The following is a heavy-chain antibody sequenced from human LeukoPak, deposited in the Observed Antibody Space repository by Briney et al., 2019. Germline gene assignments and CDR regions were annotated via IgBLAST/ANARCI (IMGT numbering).Heavy chain of an antibody. CDR1: GFTFSSSA. Sequence: GGSLRLSCAASGFTFSSSAMSWVRQAPGKGLEWVSAISVSGDGTYYADSVKGRFTISRDTSKNTLYLQMNSLRAEDTAVYYCAKDPFWSGYPYYYYGMDVWGQGTTVTVSS. V-gene: IGHV3-23*01. J-gene: IGHJ6*02. CDR2: ISVSGDGT. CDR3: AKDPFWSGYPYYYYGMDV. D-gene: IGHD3-3*01.